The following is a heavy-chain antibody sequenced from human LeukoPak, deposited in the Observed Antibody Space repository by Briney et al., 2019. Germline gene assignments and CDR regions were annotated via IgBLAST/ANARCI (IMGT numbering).Heavy chain of an antibody. CDR3: ARGGSSWSYAMDV. CDR2: IYESGST. D-gene: IGHD6-13*01. Sequence: SETLSLTCTVSGGSTKSHYWSWIRQTPGKGLEWIGCIYESGSTYHNPSLKSRVTISVDMSKNQFSLKVSSVTAADTAVYYCARGGSSWSYAMDVWGQGTTVTVSS. V-gene: IGHV4-59*11. CDR1: GGSTKSHY. J-gene: IGHJ6*02.